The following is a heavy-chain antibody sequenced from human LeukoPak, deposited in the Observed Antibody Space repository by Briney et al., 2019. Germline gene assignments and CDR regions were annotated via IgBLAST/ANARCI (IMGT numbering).Heavy chain of an antibody. CDR3: ARLAIYSSGEDY. J-gene: IGHJ4*02. D-gene: IGHD6-19*01. Sequence: SETLSLTCTVSGGSISSTSYYWGWIRQPPGKGLEWIGSIYYSGSTYYNPSLKSRVTIAVDTSENQFSLKLSSVTAADTAVYYCARLAIYSSGEDYWGQGTLVTVSS. CDR1: GGSISSTSYY. CDR2: IYYSGST. V-gene: IGHV4-39*01.